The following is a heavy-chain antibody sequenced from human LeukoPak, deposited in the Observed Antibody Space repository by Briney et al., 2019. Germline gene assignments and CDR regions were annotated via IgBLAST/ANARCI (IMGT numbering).Heavy chain of an antibody. CDR2: FHYSGST. D-gene: IGHD3-3*01. V-gene: IGHV4-59*01. J-gene: IGHJ4*02. Sequence: PSETLSLTCTVSGDSINNYYWSWIRQPPGRGLEGIGYFHYSGSTNYNPSLKSRLTISVDTSKNQFSLKLSSVTAADTAVYYCASWVSYDYWSGFGYWGQGTLVTVSS. CDR3: ASWVSYDYWSGFGY. CDR1: GDSINNYY.